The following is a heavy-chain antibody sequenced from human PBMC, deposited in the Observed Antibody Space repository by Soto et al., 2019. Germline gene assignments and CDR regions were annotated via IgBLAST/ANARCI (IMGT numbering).Heavy chain of an antibody. CDR2: IDDSESA. J-gene: IGHJ4*02. CDR1: GESISSGGYY. D-gene: IGHD6-6*01. V-gene: IGHV4-31*03. Sequence: QVQLQESGPGLVKASQTLSLISSVSGESISSGGYYWSWIRHHPGKGLERIGYIDDSESAYYKPSLPSRVTISIDTSKNHFAMKLSSVTAADTAVYYCARASSSSSAADYWGQGTLITVSS. CDR3: ARASSSSSAADY.